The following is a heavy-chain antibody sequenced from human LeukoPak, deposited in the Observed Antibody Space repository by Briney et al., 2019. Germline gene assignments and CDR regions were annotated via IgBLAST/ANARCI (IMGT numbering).Heavy chain of an antibody. J-gene: IGHJ4*02. Sequence: GRSLRLSCAASGFTFSSYAMHWVRQAPGKGLEWVAVISYDGSNKYYADSVKGRFTISRDNSKNTLYLQMNSLRAEDTAVYYCARGSRKGLWFGELSPNYFDYWGQGTLVTVSS. D-gene: IGHD3-10*01. CDR3: ARGSRKGLWFGELSPNYFDY. CDR2: ISYDGSNK. V-gene: IGHV3-30-3*01. CDR1: GFTFSSYA.